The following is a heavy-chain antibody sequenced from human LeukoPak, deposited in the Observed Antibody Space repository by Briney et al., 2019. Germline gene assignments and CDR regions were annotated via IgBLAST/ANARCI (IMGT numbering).Heavy chain of an antibody. CDR1: GFTFSSSA. V-gene: IGHV3-23*01. CDR2: IGDSGFTT. D-gene: IGHD3-16*01. CDR3: AKRSRTYDYFDN. J-gene: IGHJ4*02. Sequence: PGGSLRLSCAASGFTFSSSAMSWVRQAPGKGLDWVSIIGDSGFTTYYGDSVKGRFVTSRDNSGNTLYLQMNSLRAEDTAVYYCAKRSRTYDYFDNWGQGTLVTVSS.